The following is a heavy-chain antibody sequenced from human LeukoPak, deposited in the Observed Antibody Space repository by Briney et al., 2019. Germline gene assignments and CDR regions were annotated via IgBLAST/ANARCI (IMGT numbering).Heavy chain of an antibody. V-gene: IGHV3-21*01. J-gene: IGHJ4*02. CDR2: ISSSSSYI. CDR1: GFTFSSYS. Sequence: GGSLRLSCAASGFTFSSYSMNWVRQAPGKGLEWVSSISSSSSYIYYADSVKGRFTISRDNAKNSLYLQMNSLRAGDTAVYYCARGKEEIRGVITYWGQGTLVTVSS. D-gene: IGHD3-10*01. CDR3: ARGKEEIRGVITY.